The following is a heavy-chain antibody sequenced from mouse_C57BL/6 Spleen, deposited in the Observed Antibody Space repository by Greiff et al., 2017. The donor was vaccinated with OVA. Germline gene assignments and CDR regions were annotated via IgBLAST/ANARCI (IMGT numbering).Heavy chain of an antibody. CDR1: GFTFSDYY. Sequence: EVQLVESEGGLVQPGSSMKLSCTASGFTFSDYYMAWVRQVPEKGLEWVANINYDGSSTYYLDSLKSRFIISRDNAKNNLYLQMSSLKSEDTATYYCAREEDSNGDFAYWGQGTLVTVSA. CDR3: AREEDSNGDFAY. V-gene: IGHV5-16*01. CDR2: INYDGSST. J-gene: IGHJ3*01. D-gene: IGHD2-5*01.